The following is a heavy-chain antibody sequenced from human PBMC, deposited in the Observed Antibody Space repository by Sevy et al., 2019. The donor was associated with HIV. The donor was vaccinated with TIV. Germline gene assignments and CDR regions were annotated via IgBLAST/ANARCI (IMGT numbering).Heavy chain of an antibody. Sequence: GGYLRLSCAASGFTFSSYAMSWVRQAPGKGLERVSAISGSGGSTYYADSVKGRFTISRFNSKNTLYLQMNSLRAEDTAVSYCANSGGASAGRRLCYYYGMDVWGQGTTVIVSS. J-gene: IGHJ6*02. CDR2: ISGSGGST. D-gene: IGHD6-13*01. CDR3: ANSGGASAGRRLCYYYGMDV. CDR1: GFTFSSYA. V-gene: IGHV3-23*01.